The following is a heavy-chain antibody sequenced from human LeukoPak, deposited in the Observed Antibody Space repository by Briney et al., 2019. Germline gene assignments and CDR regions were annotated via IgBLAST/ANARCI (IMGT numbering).Heavy chain of an antibody. CDR3: ARGRVDFYYDSSGYSLPFDY. D-gene: IGHD3-22*01. J-gene: IGHJ4*02. CDR2: ISSSSSSYI. Sequence: GGSLRLSCAASGFTFSSYSMNWVRQAPGKGLEWVSSISSSSSSYIYYADLVKGRFTISRDNAKNSLYLQMNSLRAEDTAVYYCARGRVDFYYDSSGYSLPFDYWGQGTLVTVSS. V-gene: IGHV3-21*01. CDR1: GFTFSSYS.